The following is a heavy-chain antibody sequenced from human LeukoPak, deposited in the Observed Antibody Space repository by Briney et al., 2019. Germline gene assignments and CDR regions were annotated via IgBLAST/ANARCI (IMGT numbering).Heavy chain of an antibody. V-gene: IGHV1-18*04. CDR3: ARDYDILTGYSHSFDY. D-gene: IGHD3-9*01. Sequence: ASVKVSCKASGYTFTDYYMHWVRQAPGQGLEWMGWISAYNGNTNYAQKLQGRVTMTTDTSTSTAYMELRSLRSDDTAVYYCARDYDILTGYSHSFDYWGQGTLVTVSS. CDR1: GYTFTDYY. CDR2: ISAYNGNT. J-gene: IGHJ4*02.